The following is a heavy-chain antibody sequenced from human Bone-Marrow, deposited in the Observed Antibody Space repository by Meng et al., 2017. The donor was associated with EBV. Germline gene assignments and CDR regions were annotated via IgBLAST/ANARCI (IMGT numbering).Heavy chain of an antibody. CDR3: ARNMGDGYKPFDY. CDR2: INHSGST. J-gene: IGHJ4*02. D-gene: IGHD5-24*01. Sequence: QVQLQQWGAGLLKPSETLSLTCAVYGWSFSGYYWSWIRQPPGKGLEWIGEINHSGSTNYNPSLKSRVTISVDTSKNQFSLRLSSVTAADTAVYYCARNMGDGYKPFDYWGQGTLGTVSS. CDR1: GWSFSGYY. V-gene: IGHV4-34*01.